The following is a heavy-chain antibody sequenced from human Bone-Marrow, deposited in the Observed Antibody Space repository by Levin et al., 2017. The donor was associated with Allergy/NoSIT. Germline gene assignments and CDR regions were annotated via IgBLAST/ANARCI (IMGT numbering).Heavy chain of an antibody. J-gene: IGHJ4*02. Sequence: GSLRLSCTVSGGSVSSTSFYWSWIRLSPGKGLEWIGYIYYSGRTNYNPSFKNRVSISIDTSMNQFSLSLTSVTAADTAVYYCAREGHCSGGSCYVDYWGQGTLVTVSS. CDR1: GGSVSSTSFY. CDR3: AREGHCSGGSCYVDY. V-gene: IGHV4-61*01. CDR2: IYYSGRT. D-gene: IGHD2-15*01.